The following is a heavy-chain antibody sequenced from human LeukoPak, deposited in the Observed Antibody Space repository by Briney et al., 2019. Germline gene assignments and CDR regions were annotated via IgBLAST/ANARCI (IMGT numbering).Heavy chain of an antibody. J-gene: IGHJ6*03. CDR2: IYYSGST. D-gene: IGHD3-3*01. CDR1: GGSISSSSYY. V-gene: IGHV4-39*07. Sequence: SETLSLTCTVSGGSISSSSYYWGWIRQPPGKGLEWIGSIYYSGSTYYNPSLKSRVTISVDTSKNQFSLKLSSVTAADTAVYYCARGTTDFWSGYLNYYYYYYMDVWGKGTTVTVSS. CDR3: ARGTTDFWSGYLNYYYYYYMDV.